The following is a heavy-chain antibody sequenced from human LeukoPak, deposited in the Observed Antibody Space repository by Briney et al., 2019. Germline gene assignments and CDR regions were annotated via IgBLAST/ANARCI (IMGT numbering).Heavy chain of an antibody. D-gene: IGHD4/OR15-4a*01. CDR2: SGNKAHSYTT. J-gene: IGHJ4*02. Sequence: PGGSLRFSCAASGFTFGDHCMDWVRQAPGKGLEWVGRSGNKAHSYTTEYAASVKGRFTISRDDSKTTLYLQMNSLKTEDTAVYYCTTSPLYGGFDYWGQGTLVTASS. CDR3: TTSPLYGGFDY. CDR1: GFTFGDHC. V-gene: IGHV3-72*01.